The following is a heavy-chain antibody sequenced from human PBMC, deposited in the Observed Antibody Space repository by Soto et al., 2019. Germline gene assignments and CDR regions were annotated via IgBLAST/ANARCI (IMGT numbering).Heavy chain of an antibody. D-gene: IGHD2-2*01. Sequence: XVSLRLSCTASGFIFSSYTINWVRQAPGKGLEWVSSISGSGSYIYIADSMKGRITISRDNAQNSVHLQMNSLRVEDTAVYYCARAGLEPANAFDVWGQGTKVTVSS. J-gene: IGHJ3*01. CDR2: ISGSGSYI. CDR3: ARAGLEPANAFDV. CDR1: GFIFSSYT. V-gene: IGHV3-21*06.